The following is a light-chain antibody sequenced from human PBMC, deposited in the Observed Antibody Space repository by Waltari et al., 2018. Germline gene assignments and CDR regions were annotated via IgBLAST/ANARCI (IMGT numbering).Light chain of an antibody. CDR1: SGDIGGFAL. CDR3: SSYSRGSSFVL. J-gene: IGLJ2*01. Sequence: QSALTQPASVSGSPGQSITISCTGPSGDIGGFALVSWYQQHPGKVPRLLIYEVTTRPSGVSSRFSGSKSDNSATLTISALQTEDEADYYCSSYSRGSSFVLFGGGTRLTVL. V-gene: IGLV2-23*02. CDR2: EVT.